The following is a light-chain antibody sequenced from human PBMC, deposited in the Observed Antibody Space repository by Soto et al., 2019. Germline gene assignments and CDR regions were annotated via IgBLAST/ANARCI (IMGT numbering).Light chain of an antibody. Sequence: QSVLTQPPSASGTPGQSVTISCAGSRSNIGSNHAYWYQQLPRAAPKLLIYANYQRPSGVPDRFSGSKSGTSASLAISGLRSEDAADYYCAAWDDSLSGYVFGTGTKVTVL. CDR2: ANY. CDR1: RSNIGSNH. V-gene: IGLV1-47*02. CDR3: AAWDDSLSGYV. J-gene: IGLJ1*01.